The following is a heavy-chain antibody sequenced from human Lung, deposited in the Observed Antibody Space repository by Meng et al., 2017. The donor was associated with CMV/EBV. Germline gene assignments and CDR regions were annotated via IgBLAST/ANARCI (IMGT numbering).Heavy chain of an antibody. CDR2: IYYSVTT. J-gene: IGHJ6*02. CDR1: DGSISNYF. Sequence: SXTLSLXCTVSDGSISNYFWSWIRQPPGKGLEWIGSIYYSVTTNYNPSLRSRVTISLDPSKNQFSLKLNSVTAADTAVYYCARENGKWDDIYYYYGMDVWGQGXTVTVSS. D-gene: IGHD1-1*01. CDR3: ARENGKWDDIYYYYGMDV. V-gene: IGHV4-59*01.